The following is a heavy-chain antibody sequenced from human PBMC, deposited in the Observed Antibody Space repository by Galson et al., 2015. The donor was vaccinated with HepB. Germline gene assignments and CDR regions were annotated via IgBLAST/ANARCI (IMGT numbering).Heavy chain of an antibody. V-gene: IGHV2-5*02. Sequence: PALVKPTQTLTLTCTFSGFSLSTSAVGVGWIRQPPGKALEGLALIYWDDDKRYSPSLKSRRTITKDTAKNQVVLTMTNMDPVDTATYYCAHSPNMVVVPAALFDPWGQGTLVTVSS. CDR2: IYWDDDK. CDR1: GFSLSTSAVG. J-gene: IGHJ5*02. CDR3: AHSPNMVVVPAALFDP. D-gene: IGHD2-2*01.